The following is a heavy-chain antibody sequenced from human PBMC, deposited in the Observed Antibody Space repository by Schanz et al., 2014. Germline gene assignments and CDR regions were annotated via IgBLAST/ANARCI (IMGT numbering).Heavy chain of an antibody. V-gene: IGHV1-69*02. CDR1: GGTFNSYT. J-gene: IGHJ4*02. CDR3: ERGYGGSATDF. Sequence: QVQLVQSGAEVKKPGSSMKVSCKASGGTFNSYTINWVRQAPGQGLEWMGRIIPILGIANYAQKFQGRVTITADRPTSAAYMELSSLRSEDTAVYYGERGYGGSATDFWGQGTLVTVSS. D-gene: IGHD4-17*01. CDR2: IIPILGIA.